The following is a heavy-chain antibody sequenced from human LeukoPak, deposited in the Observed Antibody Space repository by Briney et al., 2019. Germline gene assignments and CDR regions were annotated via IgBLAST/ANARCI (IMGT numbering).Heavy chain of an antibody. Sequence: GGSLRLSCAASGFSFTNYVMTWVRQAPGKGLEWVSGISSNSGTTYYADSVKGRFTISRDNSKNTLYLQMNSLRVEDTAVYYCAKRVHSASWYAAFDYWGQGTLVTVSS. D-gene: IGHD6-13*01. CDR3: AKRVHSASWYAAFDY. CDR1: GFSFTNYV. J-gene: IGHJ4*02. CDR2: ISSNSGTT. V-gene: IGHV3-23*01.